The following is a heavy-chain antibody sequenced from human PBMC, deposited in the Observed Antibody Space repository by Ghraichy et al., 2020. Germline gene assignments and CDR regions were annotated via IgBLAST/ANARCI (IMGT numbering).Heavy chain of an antibody. CDR1: GFTFSSYW. D-gene: IGHD6-13*01. CDR3: ARGRDGSSWYGWFDP. Sequence: GGSLRLSCAASGFTFSSYWMHWVRQAPGKGLVWVSRINSDGSSTIYADSVKGRVTISRDNAKNTLYLQMNSLRAEDTAVYYCARGRDGSSWYGWFDPWGQGTLVTVSS. CDR2: INSDGSST. J-gene: IGHJ5*02. V-gene: IGHV3-74*01.